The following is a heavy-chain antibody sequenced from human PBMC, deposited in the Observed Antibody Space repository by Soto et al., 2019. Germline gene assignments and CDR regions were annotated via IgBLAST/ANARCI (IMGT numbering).Heavy chain of an antibody. J-gene: IGHJ6*02. CDR1: GFTFSRYA. CDR2: ISGSGGST. V-gene: IGHV3-23*01. D-gene: IGHD6-13*01. Sequence: SGFTFSRYAMSWVRQAPGKEMEWVSAISGSGGSTYYADSVKGRFTISRDNSKNTLYLQMNSLRAEDTAVYYCAKAGVVAAAGTGYYYYGMDVWGQGTTVTV. CDR3: AKAGVVAAAGTGYYYYGMDV.